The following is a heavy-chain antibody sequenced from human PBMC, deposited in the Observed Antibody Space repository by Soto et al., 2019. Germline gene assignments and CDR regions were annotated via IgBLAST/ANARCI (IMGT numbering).Heavy chain of an antibody. CDR2: ISGSGGST. D-gene: IGHD5-18*01. CDR3: AKDRERGVQIWPHYYYGMEV. CDR1: GSSFSSYA. V-gene: IGHV3-23*01. Sequence: GFLRRTCAPAGSSFSSYAMSWVSKAQGKGLEWVSAISGSGGSTYYADSVKGRFNISRDNSKKTLYLQMNSLRAEDTAVYYCAKDRERGVQIWPHYYYGMEVWGQGSTVTVSS. J-gene: IGHJ6*02.